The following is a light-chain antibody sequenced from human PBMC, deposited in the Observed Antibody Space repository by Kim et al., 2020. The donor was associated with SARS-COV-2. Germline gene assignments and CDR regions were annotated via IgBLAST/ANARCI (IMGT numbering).Light chain of an antibody. V-gene: IGLV3-21*01. CDR2: FDS. J-gene: IGLJ3*02. CDR3: QVWDSASDQWV. Sequence: SYELTQPPSLSVAPGKTATITCGGNNIGTKSVHWYQQKPGQAPILVIFFDSDRPSVIPERFSGSNSGNTAALTISRVEAGDEADYFCQVWDSASDQWVFSGGTQLTVL. CDR1: NIGTKS.